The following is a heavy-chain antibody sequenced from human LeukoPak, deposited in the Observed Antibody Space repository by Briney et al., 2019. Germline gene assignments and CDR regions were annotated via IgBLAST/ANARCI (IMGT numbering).Heavy chain of an antibody. D-gene: IGHD3-16*02. CDR2: ISAYNGNT. Sequence: GASVKVSCKASGYTFTSYGISWVRQAPGQGLEWMGWISAYNGNTNYAQKLQGRVTMTTDTSTSTAYLELSSLRSEDTAVYYCARENMITFGGVIVPDYWGQGTLVTVSS. CDR3: ARENMITFGGVIVPDY. J-gene: IGHJ4*02. V-gene: IGHV1-18*01. CDR1: GYTFTSYG.